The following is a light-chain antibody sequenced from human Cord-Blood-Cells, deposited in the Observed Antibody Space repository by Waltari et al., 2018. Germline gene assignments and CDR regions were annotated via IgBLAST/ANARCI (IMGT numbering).Light chain of an antibody. CDR2: AAS. CDR3: QQSYSTPPWT. V-gene: IGKV1-39*01. CDR1: QSISSY. Sequence: DIQMTQSPSSLSASVGDRVTITCRASQSISSYLNWYQQKQGKAPKLLIYAASSLTSGVPSRFSGSGSWTDFTLTISSLQPEDFATYYCQQSYSTPPWTFGQGTKVEIK. J-gene: IGKJ1*01.